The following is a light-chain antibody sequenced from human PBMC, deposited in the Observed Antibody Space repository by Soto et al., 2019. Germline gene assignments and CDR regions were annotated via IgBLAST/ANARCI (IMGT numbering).Light chain of an antibody. Sequence: QSVLTQSPSASASLGASVKLTCALSSGHSIYAIAWHQQQPEKGPRYLMRLNSDGSHTKGDGIPDRFSGSSSGAERYLTISSLQSEDEADYYCQTWGSGIMVFGGGTKLTVL. CDR3: QTWGSGIMV. CDR2: LNSDGSH. CDR1: SGHSIYA. J-gene: IGLJ2*01. V-gene: IGLV4-69*01.